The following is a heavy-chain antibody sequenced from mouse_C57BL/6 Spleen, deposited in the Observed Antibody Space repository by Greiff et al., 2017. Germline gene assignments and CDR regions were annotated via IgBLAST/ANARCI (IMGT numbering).Heavy chain of an antibody. J-gene: IGHJ3*01. CDR2: INPNNGGT. V-gene: IGHV1-18*01. Sequence: EVKLMESGPELVKPGASVKIPCKASGYTFTDYNMDWVKQSHGKSLEWIGDINPNNGGTIYNQKFKGKATLTVDKSSSTAYMELRSLTSEDTAVYYCARKGSSYGAYWGQGTLVTVSA. CDR3: ARKGSSYGAY. CDR1: GYTFTDYN. D-gene: IGHD1-1*01.